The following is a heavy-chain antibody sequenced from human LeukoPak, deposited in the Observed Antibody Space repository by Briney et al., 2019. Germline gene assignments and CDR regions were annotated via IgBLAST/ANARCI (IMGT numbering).Heavy chain of an antibody. V-gene: IGHV3-30*04. CDR2: VSYDGSNK. CDR3: AGTMSRYSGSLSSVPFDY. CDR1: GFTFSTYA. Sequence: GGSLRLSCAASGFTFSTYAMHWVRQAPGKGLEWVAVVSYDGSNKYYADSVKGRFTISRDNSKNTLYLQMNSLRAEDTAVYYCAGTMSRYSGSLSSVPFDYWGQGTLVTVSS. D-gene: IGHD3-10*01. J-gene: IGHJ4*02.